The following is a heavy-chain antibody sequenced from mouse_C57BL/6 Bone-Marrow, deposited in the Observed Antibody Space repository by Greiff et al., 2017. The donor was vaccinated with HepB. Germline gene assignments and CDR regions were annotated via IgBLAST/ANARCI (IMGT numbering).Heavy chain of an antibody. D-gene: IGHD1-1*01. J-gene: IGHJ1*03. Sequence: QVQLQQSGPELVKPGASVKISCKASGYAFSSSWMNWVKQRPGKGLEWIGRIYPGDGDTNYNGKFKGKATLTADKSSSTAYMQLSSLTSEDSAVYFCARGVKFRYYGSSYVYFDVWGTGTTVTVSS. CDR1: GYAFSSSW. V-gene: IGHV1-82*01. CDR3: ARGVKFRYYGSSYVYFDV. CDR2: IYPGDGDT.